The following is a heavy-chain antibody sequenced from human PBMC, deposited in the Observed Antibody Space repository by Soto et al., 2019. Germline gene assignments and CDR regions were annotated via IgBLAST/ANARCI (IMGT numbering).Heavy chain of an antibody. CDR1: RFTFTSSA. J-gene: IGHJ6*02. V-gene: IGHV1-58*01. CDR2: IVVGSGNT. CDR3: AAAGYYNGAYYYYGMDV. Sequence: SVKVSCKASRFTFTSSAVQWVRQARGQRLEWIGWIVVGSGNTNYAQKFQERVTITRDMSTSTAYMELSSLRSEDTAVYYCAAAGYYNGAYYYYGMDVWGQGTTVTVSS. D-gene: IGHD1-26*01.